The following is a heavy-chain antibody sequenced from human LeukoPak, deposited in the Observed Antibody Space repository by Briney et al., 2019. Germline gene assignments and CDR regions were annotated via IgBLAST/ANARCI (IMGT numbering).Heavy chain of an antibody. J-gene: IGHJ3*02. Sequence: ASVKVSCKASGYTFTGYYMHWVRQAPGQGLEWMGRINPNSGGTNYAQKFQGWVTMTRDTSISTAYMELSRLRSDDTAVYYCAKGIAAANDAFDIWGQGTMVTVSS. D-gene: IGHD6-13*01. V-gene: IGHV1-2*04. CDR3: AKGIAAANDAFDI. CDR2: INPNSGGT. CDR1: GYTFTGYY.